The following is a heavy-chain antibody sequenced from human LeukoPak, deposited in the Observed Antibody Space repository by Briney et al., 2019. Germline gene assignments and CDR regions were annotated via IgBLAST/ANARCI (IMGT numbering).Heavy chain of an antibody. CDR1: TFSVTNAW. V-gene: IGHV3-15*01. Sequence: GGSLRLSCAASTFSVTNAWMSWVRQAPGKGLEWVGRIKSKADGGTTNYAAPVKGRFTISRDASKNALYLQMNSLRAEDTAVYYCARVRCSGGGCFYNFDYWGQGSLVTVSS. CDR2: IKSKADGGTT. J-gene: IGHJ4*02. CDR3: ARVRCSGGGCFYNFDY. D-gene: IGHD2-15*01.